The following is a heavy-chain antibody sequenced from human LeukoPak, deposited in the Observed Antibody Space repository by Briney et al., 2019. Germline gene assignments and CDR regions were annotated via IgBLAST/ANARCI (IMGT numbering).Heavy chain of an antibody. CDR3: ARGTGDHYYYYYMDV. D-gene: IGHD7-27*01. CDR1: GGSISSYY. V-gene: IGHV4-59*01. CDR2: IYYSGST. Sequence: SETLSLTCTVSGGSISSYYWSWIRQPAGKGLEWIGYIYYSGSTNYNPSLKSRVTISVDTSKNQFSLKLSSVTAADTAVYYCARGTGDHYYYYYMDVWGKGTTVTISS. J-gene: IGHJ6*03.